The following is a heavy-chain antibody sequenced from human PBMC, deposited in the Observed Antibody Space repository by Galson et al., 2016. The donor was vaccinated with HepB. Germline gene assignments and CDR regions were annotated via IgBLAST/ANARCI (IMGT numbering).Heavy chain of an antibody. J-gene: IGHJ4*02. CDR3: ARGGYTYNF. Sequence: SLRLSCAASGFTFTDAWMAWVRQAPGKGLEWVANINQDGSEIHYMDSVKGRFTIARDNAKNSVSLQMDSLRVEDTAVYCCARGGYTYNFWGQGALVTVSS. CDR1: GFTFTDAW. CDR2: INQDGSEI. D-gene: IGHD5-12*01. V-gene: IGHV3-7*01.